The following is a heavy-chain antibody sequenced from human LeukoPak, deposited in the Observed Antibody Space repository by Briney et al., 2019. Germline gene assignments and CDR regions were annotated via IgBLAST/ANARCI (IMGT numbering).Heavy chain of an antibody. CDR3: ARPRTGDDSSGYLDY. CDR1: GYIFTSYW. J-gene: IGHJ4*02. V-gene: IGHV5-51*01. Sequence: GESLKISCQGSGYIFTSYWIGWVRQMPGKGLEWMGIIYPGDSDTRYSPSFQGQVTISADKSISTAYLQWSSLKASDTAMYYCARPRTGDDSSGYLDYWGQGTLVTVSS. D-gene: IGHD3-22*01. CDR2: IYPGDSDT.